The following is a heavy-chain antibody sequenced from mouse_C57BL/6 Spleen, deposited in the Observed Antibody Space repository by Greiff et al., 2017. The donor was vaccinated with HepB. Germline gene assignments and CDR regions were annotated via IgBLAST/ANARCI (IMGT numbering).Heavy chain of an antibody. CDR3: ARHRIPYYYGSSYYAMDY. CDR1: GFTFSDYY. V-gene: IGHV5-12*01. J-gene: IGHJ4*01. Sequence: EVQLVESGGGLVQPGGSLKLSCAASGFTFSDYYMYWVRQTPEKRLEWVAYISNGGGSTYYPDTVKGRFTISRDNAKNTLYLQMSRLKSEDTAMYYCARHRIPYYYGSSYYAMDYWGQGTSVTVSS. D-gene: IGHD1-1*01. CDR2: ISNGGGST.